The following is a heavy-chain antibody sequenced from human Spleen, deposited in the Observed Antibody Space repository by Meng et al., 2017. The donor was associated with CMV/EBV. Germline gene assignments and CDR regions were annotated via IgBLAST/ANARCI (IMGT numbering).Heavy chain of an antibody. Sequence: GGSLRLSCAVSGFLFNSNWMYWVRQGPGKGLVWVSGIKSDGTIVTCADSVKGRFAISVDNTKSTVYLQMDSLKADDTAIYYCVRVDYWSGSDYWGQGTWVTVSS. CDR3: VRVDYWSGSDY. CDR1: GFLFNSNW. CDR2: IKSDGTIV. D-gene: IGHD3-3*01. J-gene: IGHJ4*02. V-gene: IGHV3-74*01.